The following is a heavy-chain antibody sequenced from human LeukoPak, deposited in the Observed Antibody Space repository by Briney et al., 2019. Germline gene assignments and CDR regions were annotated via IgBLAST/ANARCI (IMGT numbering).Heavy chain of an antibody. CDR3: ARAVTYYYDSSGYYRLFYFDY. V-gene: IGHV4-31*03. D-gene: IGHD3-22*01. CDR1: GGSISSGGYY. J-gene: IGHJ4*02. Sequence: SETLSLTCTVSGGSISSGGYYWGWIRQHPGKGLEWIGYIYYSGSTYYNPSLKSRVTISVDTSKNQFSLKLSSVTAADTAVYYCARAVTYYYDSSGYYRLFYFDYWGQGTLVTVSS. CDR2: IYYSGST.